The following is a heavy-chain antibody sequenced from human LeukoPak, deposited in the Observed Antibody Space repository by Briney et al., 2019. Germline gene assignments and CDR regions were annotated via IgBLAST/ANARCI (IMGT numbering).Heavy chain of an antibody. CDR2: ISGSGRGGRT. CDR3: AKSGLNRFDY. Sequence: GGSLRLSCAASGFTFSDYYMSWIRQAPGKGLEWVSNISGSGRGGRTYYADSVKGRFTISRDNSKNTLYLQMSSLRAEDTAVYYCAKSGLNRFDYWGQGTLVTVSS. D-gene: IGHD2-15*01. J-gene: IGHJ4*02. V-gene: IGHV3-23*01. CDR1: GFTFSDYY.